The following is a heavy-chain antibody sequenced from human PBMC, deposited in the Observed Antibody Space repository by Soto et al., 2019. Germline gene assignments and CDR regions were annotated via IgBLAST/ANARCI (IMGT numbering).Heavy chain of an antibody. CDR3: ARSTYGDYQPNTDYYYYGMDV. V-gene: IGHV1-69*13. D-gene: IGHD4-17*01. J-gene: IGHJ6*02. CDR2: IIPIFGTA. Sequence: SVKVSCKASGGTFSSYAISWVRQAPGQGLEWMGGIIPIFGTANYAQKFQGRVTITADESTSTAYMELSSLRSEDTAVYYCARSTYGDYQPNTDYYYYGMDVWGQGTTVTVSS. CDR1: GGTFSSYA.